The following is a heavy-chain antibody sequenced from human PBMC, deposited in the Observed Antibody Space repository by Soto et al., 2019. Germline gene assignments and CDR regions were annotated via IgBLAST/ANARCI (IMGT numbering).Heavy chain of an antibody. Sequence: VQLVESGGGVVQPGTSLRRSCAASGFTFGSYAMHWVRQAPGKGLERVAVISYDGSNKYYADSVKGRFTISRDNSKNTLYLQMNSLRAEDTAVYYCARDGLPEWAEGYFDLWGRGTLVTVSS. CDR3: ARDGLPEWAEGYFDL. CDR1: GFTFGSYA. J-gene: IGHJ2*01. CDR2: ISYDGSNK. V-gene: IGHV3-30-3*01. D-gene: IGHD2-15*01.